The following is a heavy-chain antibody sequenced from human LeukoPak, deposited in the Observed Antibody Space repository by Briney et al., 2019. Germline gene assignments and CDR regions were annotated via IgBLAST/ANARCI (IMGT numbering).Heavy chain of an antibody. CDR3: ARDLDYGDYAFDY. CDR1: GFTFSSYS. D-gene: IGHD4-17*01. CDR2: ISSSSYI. V-gene: IGHV3-21*01. J-gene: IGHJ4*02. Sequence: PGGSLRLSRAASGFTFSSYSMNWVRQAPGKGLEWVSSISSSSYIYYADSVKGRFTISRDNAKNSLYLQMNSLRAEDTAVYYCARDLDYGDYAFDYWGQGTLVTVSS.